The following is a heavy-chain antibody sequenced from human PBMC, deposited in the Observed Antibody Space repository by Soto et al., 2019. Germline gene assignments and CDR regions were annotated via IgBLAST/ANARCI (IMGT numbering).Heavy chain of an antibody. J-gene: IGHJ2*01. CDR3: AKVYKMYYSNWYFDL. D-gene: IGHD3-10*01. CDR2: ISGSGGST. V-gene: IGHV3-23*01. Sequence: PGGSLRLSCAASGFTFSSYAMSWVRQAPGKGLEWVSAISGSGGSTYYADSVKGRFTTSRDNSKNTLYLQMNSLRAEDTAVYYCAKVYKMYYSNWYFDLWGRGTLVTVSS. CDR1: GFTFSSYA.